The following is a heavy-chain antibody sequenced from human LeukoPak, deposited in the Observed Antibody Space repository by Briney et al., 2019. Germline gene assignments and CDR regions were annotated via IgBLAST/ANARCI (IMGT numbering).Heavy chain of an antibody. V-gene: IGHV3-53*04. D-gene: IGHD1-14*01. CDR2: TYSGGST. J-gene: IGHJ3*02. CDR3: ARAGPYDAFDI. Sequence: PGGSLRLSCAASGFSVNSNYMSWVRQAPGKGLEWVLVTYSGGSTYYADSVKGRFTISRHISKNTLYLQMNSLRAEDTAVYYCARAGPYDAFDIWGQGTMVTVSS. CDR1: GFSVNSNY.